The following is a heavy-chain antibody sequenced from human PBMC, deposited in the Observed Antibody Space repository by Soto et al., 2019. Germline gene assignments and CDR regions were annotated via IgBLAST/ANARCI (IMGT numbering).Heavy chain of an antibody. CDR3: ATTRRYDSSGFDY. CDR1: GGSISSGGYS. D-gene: IGHD3-22*01. Sequence: QLQLQESDSGLVKPSQTLSLTCAVSGGSISSGGYSWSWIRQPPGKGLEWIGYIYHSGSTYYNPSLKSRVTISVDRSKNQFSLKLSSVTAADTAVYYCATTRRYDSSGFDYWGQGTLVTVSS. CDR2: IYHSGST. J-gene: IGHJ4*02. V-gene: IGHV4-30-2*01.